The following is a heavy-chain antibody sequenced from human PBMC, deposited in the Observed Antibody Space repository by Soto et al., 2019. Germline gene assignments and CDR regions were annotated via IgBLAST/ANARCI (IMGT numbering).Heavy chain of an antibody. Sequence: SVKVSCKASGYTFTYRYLHWVRQAPGQALEWMGWITPFNGNTNYAQKFQDRVTITRDRSMSTAYMELSSLRSEDTAMYYCARSKLELGPLGHWGQGTLVTVSS. CDR3: ARSKLELGPLGH. CDR1: GYTFTYRY. V-gene: IGHV1-45*02. J-gene: IGHJ4*02. D-gene: IGHD1-7*01. CDR2: ITPFNGNT.